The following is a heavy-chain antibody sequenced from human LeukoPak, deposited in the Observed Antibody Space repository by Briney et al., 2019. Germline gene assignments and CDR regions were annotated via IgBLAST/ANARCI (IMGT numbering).Heavy chain of an antibody. CDR2: INWNGGST. CDR3: ARDYALMATSDAFDI. J-gene: IGHJ3*02. CDR1: GFTFDDYG. V-gene: IGHV3-20*04. Sequence: PGGSLRLSCAASGFTFDDYGMSWVRQAPGKGLEWVSGINWNGGSTGYADSVKGRFTISRDNAKNSLYLQMNSLRAEDTAVYYCARDYALMATSDAFDIWGQGTMVTVSS. D-gene: IGHD5-24*01.